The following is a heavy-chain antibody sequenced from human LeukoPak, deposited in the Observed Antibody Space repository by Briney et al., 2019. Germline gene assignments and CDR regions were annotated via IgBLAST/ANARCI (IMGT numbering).Heavy chain of an antibody. CDR3: AKYSGSYFSYYYYMDV. D-gene: IGHD1-26*01. Sequence: GGSLRLSCAASGFTFSSYAMSWVRQAPGKGLEWVSAISGSGGSTYYADSVKGRFTISRDNSKNTLYLQMNSLRAEDTAVYYCAKYSGSYFSYYYYMDVWGKGTRSPSP. J-gene: IGHJ6*03. V-gene: IGHV3-23*01. CDR1: GFTFSSYA. CDR2: ISGSGGST.